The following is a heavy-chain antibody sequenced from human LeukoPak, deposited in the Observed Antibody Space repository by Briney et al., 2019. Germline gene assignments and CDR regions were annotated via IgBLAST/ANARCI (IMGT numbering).Heavy chain of an antibody. CDR1: GYTFTSYD. D-gene: IGHD4-17*01. J-gene: IGHJ6*03. CDR3: AREVSVTTPGYYYYYMDV. CDR2: MNPNSGNT. V-gene: IGHV1-8*01. Sequence: GASVKVSCKASGYTFTSYDINWVRQATGQGLEWMGWMNPNSGNTGYAQKFQGRVTMTRNTSISTAYMELSSLRSEDTAVYYCAREVSVTTPGYYYYYMDVWGKGTTVTISS.